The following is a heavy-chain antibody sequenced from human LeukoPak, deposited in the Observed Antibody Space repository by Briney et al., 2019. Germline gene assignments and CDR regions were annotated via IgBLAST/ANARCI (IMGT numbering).Heavy chain of an antibody. J-gene: IGHJ6*02. CDR3: ARGPQDSIVVVPAANGGYGYYGMDV. D-gene: IGHD2-2*01. V-gene: IGHV4-34*01. Sequence: SETLSLTCAVYGGSFSGYYWSWIRQPPGKGLEWIGEINHSGSTNYNPSLKSRVTISVDTSKNQFSLKLSSVTAADTAAYYCARGPQDSIVVVPAANGGYGYYGMDVWGQGTTVTVSS. CDR2: INHSGST. CDR1: GGSFSGYY.